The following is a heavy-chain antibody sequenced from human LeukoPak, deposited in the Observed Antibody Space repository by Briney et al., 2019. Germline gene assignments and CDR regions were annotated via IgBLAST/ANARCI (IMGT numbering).Heavy chain of an antibody. CDR2: IKQDGSEK. CDR1: GFTFSSYG. D-gene: IGHD1-7*01. J-gene: IGHJ4*02. CDR3: ARVGDWNYGSYFDY. V-gene: IGHV3-7*01. Sequence: AGGSLRLSCAASGFTFSSYGMHWVRQAPGKGLEWVANIKQDGSEKYYVDSVKGRFTISRDNAKNSLYLQMNSLRAEDTAVYYCARVGDWNYGSYFDYWGQGTLVTVSS.